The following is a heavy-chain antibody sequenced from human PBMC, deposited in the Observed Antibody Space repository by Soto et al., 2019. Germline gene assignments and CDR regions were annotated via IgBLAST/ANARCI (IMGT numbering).Heavy chain of an antibody. V-gene: IGHV3-30*18. CDR3: AKDPNYAGSWFGWFDP. CDR1: GFIFSFYG. J-gene: IGHJ5*02. D-gene: IGHD6-13*01. CDR2: ISYDGSNK. Sequence: PGGSLRLSCAASGFIFSFYGMHWVRQAPGKGLEWVAVISYDGSNKYYADSVKGRFTISRDNSKNTLYLQVNSLKSEDTAVYYCAKDPNYAGSWFGWFDPWGQGTLVTVSS.